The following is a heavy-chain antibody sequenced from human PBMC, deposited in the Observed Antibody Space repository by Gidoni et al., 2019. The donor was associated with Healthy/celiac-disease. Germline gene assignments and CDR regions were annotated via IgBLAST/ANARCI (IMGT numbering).Heavy chain of an antibody. V-gene: IGHV3-23*01. CDR3: AKDRDGYNSTVDY. D-gene: IGHD5-12*01. Sequence: DVQLLESGGGLVQPVGSLRLSCAASGFTFSSYAMSWVRQAPGKGLEWVSAISGSGGITYYADSVKGRFTISRDNSNNTLYLQMNSLRAEDTAVYYCAKDRDGYNSTVDYWGQGTLVTVSS. CDR2: ISGSGGIT. J-gene: IGHJ4*02. CDR1: GFTFSSYA.